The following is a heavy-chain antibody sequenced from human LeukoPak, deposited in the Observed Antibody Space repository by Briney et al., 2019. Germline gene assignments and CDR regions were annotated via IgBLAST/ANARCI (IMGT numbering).Heavy chain of an antibody. CDR2: ISISGSTI. J-gene: IGHJ5*02. Sequence: GGSLRLSCAASAITFCSYEMKWVRQAPGKGLEWVSYISISGSTIYYADSVKGRFTISRDNAKNSLYLQMNSLRAEDTAVYYCARAFGELSWFDPWGQGTLVTVSS. V-gene: IGHV3-48*03. CDR3: ARAFGELSWFDP. D-gene: IGHD3-10*01. CDR1: AITFCSYE.